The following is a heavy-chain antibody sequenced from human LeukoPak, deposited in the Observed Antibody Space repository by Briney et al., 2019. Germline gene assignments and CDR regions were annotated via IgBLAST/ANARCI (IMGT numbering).Heavy chain of an antibody. CDR1: NDSLTSGAYY. CDR3: ARAQGGYSYALRH. CDR2: IYADGST. Sequence: ASETLSLTCSVSNDSLTSGAYYWSWIRQPAGKGLDWIGRIYADGSTKYNPSLHGRVTISMDTSKNQFSLKLSSVTAADTAVYYCARAQGGYSYALRHWGQGTLVTVSS. J-gene: IGHJ4*02. V-gene: IGHV4-61*02. D-gene: IGHD5-18*01.